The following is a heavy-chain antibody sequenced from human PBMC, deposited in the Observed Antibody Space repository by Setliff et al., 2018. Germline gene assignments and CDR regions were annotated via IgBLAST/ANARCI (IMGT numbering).Heavy chain of an antibody. D-gene: IGHD2-2*01. CDR1: GGAFSNYG. CDR2: IIPIFGTT. Sequence: ASVKVSCKASGGAFSNYGITWVRQAPGQGLEWMGGIIPIFGTTTYAQKFLGRVTITTDESSSTGYMELSSLRSEDTAVYFCARFGGSCSSSSCYASDLWGQGTMVTVSS. CDR3: ARFGGSCSSSSCYASDL. V-gene: IGHV1-69*05. J-gene: IGHJ3*01.